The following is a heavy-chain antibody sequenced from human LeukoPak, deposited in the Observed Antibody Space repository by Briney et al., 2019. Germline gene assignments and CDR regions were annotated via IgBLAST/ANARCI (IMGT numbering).Heavy chain of an antibody. V-gene: IGHV4-31*03. CDR2: ICYSGST. Sequence: SQTLSLTCTVSGGSISSGGYYWSWIRQHPGKGLEWIGYICYSGSTYYNPSLKSRVTISVDTSKNQFSLKLSSVTAADTAVYYCASPYGSGSYYNVYWGQGTLVTVSS. J-gene: IGHJ4*02. D-gene: IGHD3-10*01. CDR3: ASPYGSGSYYNVY. CDR1: GGSISSGGYY.